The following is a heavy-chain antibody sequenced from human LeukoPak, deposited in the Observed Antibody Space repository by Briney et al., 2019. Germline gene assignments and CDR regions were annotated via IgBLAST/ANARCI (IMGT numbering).Heavy chain of an antibody. CDR1: GYTFTGYH. J-gene: IGHJ3*02. CDR3: ARQRSGWSYDAFDI. Sequence: ASVKVSCKASGYTFTGYHMHWVRQAPGQGLEWMGRINPNSGGTTYAQKFQGRVTMPRDTSISTAYMELSRLRSDDTAVFYCARQRSGWSYDAFDIWGQGTMVTVSS. V-gene: IGHV1-2*06. D-gene: IGHD6-19*01. CDR2: INPNSGGT.